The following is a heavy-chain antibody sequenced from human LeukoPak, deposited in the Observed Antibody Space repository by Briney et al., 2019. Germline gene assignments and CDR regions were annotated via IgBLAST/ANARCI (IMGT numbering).Heavy chain of an antibody. CDR3: ARDYTRSDYYGSGSYLDYYYGMDV. Sequence: GGSLRLSCAASGFTFSSYAMHWVRQAPGKGLEWVAVISYDGSNKYYADSVKGRFTISRDNSKNTLYLQMNSLRAEDTAVYYCARDYTRSDYYGSGSYLDYYYGMDVWGQGTTVTVSS. D-gene: IGHD3-10*01. V-gene: IGHV3-30-3*01. J-gene: IGHJ6*02. CDR2: ISYDGSNK. CDR1: GFTFSSYA.